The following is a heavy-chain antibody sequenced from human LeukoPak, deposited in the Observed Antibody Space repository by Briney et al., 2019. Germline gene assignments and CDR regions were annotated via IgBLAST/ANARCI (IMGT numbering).Heavy chain of an antibody. Sequence: GGSLRLSCAASGFTFSSYGMHWVRQAPGKGLEWVAVISYDGSNKYYADSVKGRFTISRDNSKNTLYLQMNSLRAEDTAVYYCAILSGSYYNDYFDYWGQGTLVTVSS. V-gene: IGHV3-30*03. CDR1: GFTFSSYG. CDR3: AILSGSYYNDYFDY. CDR2: ISYDGSNK. J-gene: IGHJ4*02. D-gene: IGHD3-10*01.